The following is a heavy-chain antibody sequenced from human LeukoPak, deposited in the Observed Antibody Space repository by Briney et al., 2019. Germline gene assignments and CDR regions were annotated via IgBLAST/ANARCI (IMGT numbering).Heavy chain of an antibody. V-gene: IGHV3-23*01. CDR3: AKSKSEYNWFDP. CDR2: ISGSGGST. CDR1: GFTFGGYY. J-gene: IGHJ5*02. Sequence: GGSLRLSCAASGFTFGGYYMHWVRQAPGKGLEWVSAISGSGGSTYYADSVKGRFTISRDNSKNTLYLQMNSLRAEDTAVYYCAKSKSEYNWFDPWGQGTLVTVSS.